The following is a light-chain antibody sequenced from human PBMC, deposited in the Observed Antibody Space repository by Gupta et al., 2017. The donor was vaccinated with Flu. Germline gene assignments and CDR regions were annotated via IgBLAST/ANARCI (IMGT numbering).Light chain of an antibody. Sequence: FMLTQPHSVSQSPGKTVTISCTRSSGRIASNYVQWYQPRPGSSPSILIYEHNRRPSGVPDRFSGSIYGSSTSVTINISEVEAEAEYYYHSTDYTSTKYVFGGGTKLTVL. J-gene: IGLJ3*02. CDR1: SGRIASNY. CDR2: EHN. CDR3: TDYTSTKYV. V-gene: IGLV6-57*01.